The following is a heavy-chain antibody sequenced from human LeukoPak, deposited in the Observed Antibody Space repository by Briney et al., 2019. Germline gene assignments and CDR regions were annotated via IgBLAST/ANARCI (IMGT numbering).Heavy chain of an antibody. J-gene: IGHJ5*02. CDR1: GFIFSDYT. D-gene: IGHD4-23*01. Sequence: GSLRLSCAASGFIFSDYTMMWVRRAPGKGLQWVATFTAYGGTYYAASVKGRFAISRDNSRDTVSLYMNSLRVEDTAMYYCAKGSTGGKVDWFDPWGPGTLVTVSS. CDR3: AKGSTGGKVDWFDP. CDR2: FTAYGGT. V-gene: IGHV3-23*01.